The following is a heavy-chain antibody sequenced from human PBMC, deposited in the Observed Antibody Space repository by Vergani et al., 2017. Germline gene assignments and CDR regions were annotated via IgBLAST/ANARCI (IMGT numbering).Heavy chain of an antibody. CDR1: GYSISSGYY. CDR3: GRVAEFYGLGSRLLAL. D-gene: IGHD3-10*01. J-gene: IGHJ4*02. CDR2: IYHSGST. Sequence: QVQLQESGPGLVKPSETLSLTCTVSGYSISSGYYWGWIRQPPGKGLEWIGSIYHSGSTYYNPSLKGRVTISVDTSKNQFSLKLNSVTAADTAVYYCGRVAEFYGLGSRLLALWGQGILVTVSS. V-gene: IGHV4-38-2*02.